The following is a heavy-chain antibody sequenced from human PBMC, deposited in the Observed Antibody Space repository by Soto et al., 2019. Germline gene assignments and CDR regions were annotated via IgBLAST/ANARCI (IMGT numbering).Heavy chain of an antibody. CDR1: GYTFTSYA. V-gene: IGHV1-3*01. Sequence: ASVKVSCKASGYTFTSYAMHWVRQAPGQRLEWMGWINAGNGNTKYSQKFQGRVTITRDTSASTAYMELSSLRSEDTAVYYCARDYDYVWGSYRHFDYWGQGTLVTVSS. CDR2: INAGNGNT. J-gene: IGHJ4*02. CDR3: ARDYDYVWGSYRHFDY. D-gene: IGHD3-16*02.